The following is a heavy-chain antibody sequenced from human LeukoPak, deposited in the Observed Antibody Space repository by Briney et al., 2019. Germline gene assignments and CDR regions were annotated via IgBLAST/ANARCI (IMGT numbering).Heavy chain of an antibody. CDR1: GGSISSSNW. V-gene: IGHV4-4*02. D-gene: IGHD3-22*01. Sequence: SETLSLTCAVSGGSISSSNWWSWVRQPPGKGLEWIGEIYHSGSTNYNPSLKSRVTISVDKSKNQFSLKLSSVTAADTAVYYCARYYDSSGYYPGDYYYYYMDVWGKGTTVTVSS. J-gene: IGHJ6*03. CDR3: ARYYDSSGYYPGDYYYYYMDV. CDR2: IYHSGST.